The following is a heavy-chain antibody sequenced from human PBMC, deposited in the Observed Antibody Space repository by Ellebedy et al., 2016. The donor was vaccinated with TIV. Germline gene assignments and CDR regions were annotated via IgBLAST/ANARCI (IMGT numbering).Heavy chain of an antibody. CDR3: ARGMYYSDSSGYSAYLDL. Sequence: ASVKVSCKASSYTFFNFGISWVRQAPGQGLEWMGIINPSGGSTTYAQKFQGRVTMARDTSTSTLYMELSSLRFEDTAVSYCARGMYYSDSSGYSAYLDLWGRGTLVTVSS. CDR2: INPSGGST. CDR1: SYTFFNFG. V-gene: IGHV1-46*01. D-gene: IGHD3-22*01. J-gene: IGHJ2*01.